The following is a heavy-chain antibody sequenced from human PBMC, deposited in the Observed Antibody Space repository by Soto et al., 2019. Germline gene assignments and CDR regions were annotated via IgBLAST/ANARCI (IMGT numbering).Heavy chain of an antibody. J-gene: IGHJ6*02. V-gene: IGHV4-59*08. CDR3: ARQGIGNLHGLVDV. CDR1: GGSIDGYN. Sequence: QVQLQESGPGLVKPSETLSLTCTVSGGSIDGYNCAWIRQPPGKALEWVGYVYYNGGSSYNPSLKRRVTLSMYTSKSQFALQLRSVTAADTAVYYCARQGIGNLHGLVDVWGRGTTVTVSS. D-gene: IGHD3-10*01. CDR2: VYYNGGS.